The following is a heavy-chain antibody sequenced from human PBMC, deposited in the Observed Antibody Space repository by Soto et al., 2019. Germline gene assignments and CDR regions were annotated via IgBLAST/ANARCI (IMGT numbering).Heavy chain of an antibody. V-gene: IGHV3-13*01. J-gene: IGHJ6*02. CDR2: IGTAGDT. D-gene: IGHD6-13*01. Sequence: PGGSLRLSCAASGFTFSSYDMHWVRQATGKGLEWVSAIGTAGDTYYPGSVKGRFTISRENAKNSLYLQMNSRRAGDTAVYYCARAAQSYSSSWYSYYYYYGMYVWGQGTTVTVSS. CDR1: GFTFSSYD. CDR3: ARAAQSYSSSWYSYYYYYGMYV.